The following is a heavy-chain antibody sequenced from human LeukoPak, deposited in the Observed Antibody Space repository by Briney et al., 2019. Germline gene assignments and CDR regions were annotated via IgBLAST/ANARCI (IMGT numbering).Heavy chain of an antibody. CDR1: GGSFSGYY. J-gene: IGHJ4*02. D-gene: IGHD6-6*01. CDR2: INHSGST. V-gene: IGHV4-34*01. Sequence: SETLSLTCAVYGGSFSGYYWSWIRQPPGKGLEWIGEINHSGSTNYNPSLKSRVTISVDTSKNQFSLKLSSVTAADTAVYYCARQGIIAARPGDYWGQGTLVTVSS. CDR3: ARQGIIAARPGDY.